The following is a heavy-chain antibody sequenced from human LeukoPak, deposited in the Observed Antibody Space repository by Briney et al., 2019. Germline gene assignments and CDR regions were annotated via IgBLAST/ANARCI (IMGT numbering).Heavy chain of an antibody. CDR1: GFTFSTYS. D-gene: IGHD3-10*01. V-gene: IGHV3-21*01. CDR2: FSPSTGYI. J-gene: IGHJ5*02. CDR3: ARTGSNNWFDP. Sequence: GGSLRLSCAASGFTFSTYSMSWVRQAPGKGLEWVSSFSPSTGYIYYADSLKGRFTISRDNAKNSLYLQMNSLRAEDTAVYYCARTGSNNWFDPWGQGTLVTVSS.